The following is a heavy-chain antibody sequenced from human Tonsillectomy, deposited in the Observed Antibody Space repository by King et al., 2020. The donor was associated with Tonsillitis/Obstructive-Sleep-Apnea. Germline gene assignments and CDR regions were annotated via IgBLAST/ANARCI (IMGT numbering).Heavy chain of an antibody. Sequence: VQLVESGGGVVQPGRSLRLSCVASGFTFSSYGMHWVRQAPGKGLEWVAVIWYDGSNRYYADSVKGRFTISRDNSKNTLYLQMNSLRAEDTAVYYCARVGLEDYSSGLNKFDYWGQGTLVTVST. CDR2: IWYDGSNR. D-gene: IGHD6-19*01. V-gene: IGHV3-33*01. CDR3: ARVGLEDYSSGLNKFDY. CDR1: GFTFSSYG. J-gene: IGHJ4*02.